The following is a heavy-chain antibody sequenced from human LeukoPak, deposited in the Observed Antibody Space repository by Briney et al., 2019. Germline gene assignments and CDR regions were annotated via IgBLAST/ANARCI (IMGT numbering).Heavy chain of an antibody. D-gene: IGHD6-19*01. CDR2: INHSGST. CDR3: ASESSGWYRALDY. CDR1: GGSISSGGYY. V-gene: IGHV4-30-2*01. J-gene: IGHJ4*02. Sequence: PSQTLSLTCTVSGGSISSGGYYWSWIRQPPGKGLEWIGEINHSGSTNYNPSLKSRVTISVDTSKNQFSLKLSSVTAADTAVYYCASESSGWYRALDYWGQGTLVTVSS.